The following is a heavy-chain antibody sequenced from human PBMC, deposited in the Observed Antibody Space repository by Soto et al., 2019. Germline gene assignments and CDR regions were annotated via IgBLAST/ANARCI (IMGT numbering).Heavy chain of an antibody. Sequence: PSETLSLTCTVSGGSISSGGYYWSWIRQHPGKGPEWIGHIYYSGSTFYNPSLKSRVTISVDKSKKHFSLKLTSVTAADTAVYYCAREEGAVTTGGYYYYYGLDVWGQGTTVTVSS. CDR3: AREEGAVTTGGYYYYYGLDV. J-gene: IGHJ6*02. CDR2: IYYSGST. D-gene: IGHD4-17*01. V-gene: IGHV4-31*03. CDR1: GGSISSGGYY.